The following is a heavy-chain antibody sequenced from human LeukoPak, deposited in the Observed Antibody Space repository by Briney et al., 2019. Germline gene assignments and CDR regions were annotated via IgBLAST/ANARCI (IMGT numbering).Heavy chain of an antibody. CDR1: GGSFSDYY. Sequence: PSETLSLTCAVYGGSFSDYYWSWIRQPPGKGLEWIAEINHSGTTDYSPSLKSRVTISVDTSKNQFSLKLSSVTAADTAVYYCARVEFGEFNWFDPWGQGTLVTVSS. D-gene: IGHD3-10*01. CDR2: INHSGTT. J-gene: IGHJ5*02. CDR3: ARVEFGEFNWFDP. V-gene: IGHV4-34*01.